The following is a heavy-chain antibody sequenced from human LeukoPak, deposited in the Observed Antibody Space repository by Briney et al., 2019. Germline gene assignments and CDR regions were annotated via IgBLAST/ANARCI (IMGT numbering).Heavy chain of an antibody. CDR3: ARDSSVAAFDY. D-gene: IGHD6-19*01. V-gene: IGHV3-48*02. CDR2: ITSSSGTI. Sequence: PGGSLRLSCEVSGFTLSSYDLNWVRHAPGRGLEWISYITSSSGTIYYADSVKGRFTISRDNAKNSLSLQMNSLRDEDTAVYYCARDSSVAAFDYWGQGTLVTVSA. J-gene: IGHJ4*02. CDR1: GFTLSSYD.